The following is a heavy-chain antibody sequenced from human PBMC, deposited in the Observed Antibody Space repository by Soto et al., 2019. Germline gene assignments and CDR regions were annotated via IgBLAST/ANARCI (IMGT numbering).Heavy chain of an antibody. D-gene: IGHD3-3*01. CDR1: GFTVSSNY. V-gene: IGHV3-53*01. Sequence: GGSLRLSCAASGFTVSSNYMSWVRQAPGKGLEWVSVIYSGGSTYYADSVKGRFTISRDNSKNTLYLQMNSLRAEDTAVYYCARVEVDFWSGFYFDYWGQGTLVTVSS. CDR2: IYSGGST. J-gene: IGHJ4*02. CDR3: ARVEVDFWSGFYFDY.